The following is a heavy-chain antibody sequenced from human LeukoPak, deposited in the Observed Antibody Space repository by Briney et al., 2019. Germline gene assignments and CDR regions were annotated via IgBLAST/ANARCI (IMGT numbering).Heavy chain of an antibody. J-gene: IGHJ3*02. CDR3: TRRYNYDSSGYYYVRDAFDI. D-gene: IGHD3-22*01. V-gene: IGHV3-49*04. Sequence: GGSLRLSCTASGFTFGDYVMSWVRQAPGKGREGVGFIRSKAYGGTTKNAASVKGRFTISRDDSRSIAYLQMNSLKTEDTAVYYCTRRYNYDSSGYYYVRDAFDIWGQGTMVTVSS. CDR2: IRSKAYGGTT. CDR1: GFTFGDYV.